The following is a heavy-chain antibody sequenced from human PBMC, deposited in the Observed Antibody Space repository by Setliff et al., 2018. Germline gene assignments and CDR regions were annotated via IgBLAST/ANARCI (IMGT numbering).Heavy chain of an antibody. CDR3: ARGDSGASRY. CDR2: ISGSGNKT. D-gene: IGHD1-26*01. J-gene: IGHJ4*02. Sequence: GGSLRLSCAASGFTFSSFAMSWVRQAPGKGLEWVASISGSGNKTFHADSVKGRFTISRDNSKNTLYLQMNGLRAEDTAVYYCARGDSGASRYWGQGTLVTVSS. CDR1: GFTFSSFA. V-gene: IGHV3-23*01.